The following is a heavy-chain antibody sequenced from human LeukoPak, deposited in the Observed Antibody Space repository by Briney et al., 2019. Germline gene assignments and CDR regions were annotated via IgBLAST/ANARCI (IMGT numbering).Heavy chain of an antibody. CDR1: GDSISSGDYY. D-gene: IGHD3-22*01. CDR2: ISSSGST. CDR3: ARDRYYYDTSGPPLDI. J-gene: IGHJ3*02. Sequence: PSQTLSLTCTVSGDSISSGDYYWSWIRQPAGKGLEWIGRISSSGSTNYNPSLKSRVTMSVDTSKNQFSLRLSSVTAADTAVYYCARDRYYYDTSGPPLDIWGQGTMVTVSS. V-gene: IGHV4-61*02.